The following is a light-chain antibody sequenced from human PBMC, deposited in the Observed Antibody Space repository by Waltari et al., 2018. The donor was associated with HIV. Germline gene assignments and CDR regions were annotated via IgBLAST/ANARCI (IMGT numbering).Light chain of an antibody. CDR1: SSAVGSYNL. V-gene: IGLV2-23*01. CDR2: EGS. Sequence: SALTQPASVSGSPGQSITIPCPGTSSAVGSYNLVSWYQRYPGKAPKLMIYEGSKRPSGVSNRFAGSKTGNTASLTITGLQAEDEADYYCCSYAGSSTFWVFGGGTKLTVL. J-gene: IGLJ3*02. CDR3: CSYAGSSTFWV.